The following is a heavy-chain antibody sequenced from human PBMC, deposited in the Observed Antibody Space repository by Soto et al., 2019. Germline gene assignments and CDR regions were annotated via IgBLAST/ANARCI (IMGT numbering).Heavy chain of an antibody. V-gene: IGHV4-30-4*01. D-gene: IGHD3-9*01. CDR3: AGSILTGYYNYYYYYGMDV. Sequence: ASETLSLTCTVSGGSISSGVYYWSWIRQPPGKGLEWIGYIYYSGSTYYNPSLKSRVTISVDTSKNQFSLKLSSVTAADTAVYYCAGSILTGYYNYYYYYGMDVWGQGTTVTVSS. CDR1: GGSISSGVYY. CDR2: IYYSGST. J-gene: IGHJ6*02.